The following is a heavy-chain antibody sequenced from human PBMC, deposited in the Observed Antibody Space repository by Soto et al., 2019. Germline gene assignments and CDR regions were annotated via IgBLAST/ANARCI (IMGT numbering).Heavy chain of an antibody. CDR2: IIPILGIA. D-gene: IGHD2-2*01. J-gene: IGHJ3*02. Sequence: QVQLVQSGAEVKKPGSSVKVSCKASGGTFSSYTISWVRQAPGQGPEWMGRIIPILGIANYAQKFQGRVTITADKSTSTAYMELSSLRSEDTAVYYCERLCSSTSCSDDDFDIWGHGTMVTVSS. CDR1: GGTFSSYT. V-gene: IGHV1-69*02. CDR3: ERLCSSTSCSDDDFDI.